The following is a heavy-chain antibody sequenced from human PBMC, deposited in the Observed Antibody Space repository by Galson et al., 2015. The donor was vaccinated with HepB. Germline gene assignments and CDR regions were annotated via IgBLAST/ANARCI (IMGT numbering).Heavy chain of an antibody. Sequence: QSGAEVEKPGESLTISCKASGYTFTNYWIAWVRQMPGKGLEWMGIIYPGGSDTRYSPSFEGQVTISADKSINTAYLQWSSLKASDTAMYYCARHPKYVSGWRWFDPWGQGTLVTVSS. CDR3: ARHPKYVSGWRWFDP. D-gene: IGHD6-19*01. CDR2: IYPGGSDT. J-gene: IGHJ5*02. CDR1: GYTFTNYW. V-gene: IGHV5-51*01.